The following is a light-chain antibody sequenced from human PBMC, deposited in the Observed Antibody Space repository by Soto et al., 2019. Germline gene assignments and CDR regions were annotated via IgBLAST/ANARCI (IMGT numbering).Light chain of an antibody. J-gene: IGLJ2*01. CDR2: YYS. V-gene: IGLV3-21*04. CDR1: NIGSKS. CDR3: PVWDSSSDHVV. Sequence: SYELTQPPSVSVAPGKTARITCGGNNIGSKSVHWYQQKPGQAPVLVIYYYSDRPSGIPERFSGSNSGNTATLTISRVEAGDEADYYCPVWDSSSDHVVFGGGTKLTVL.